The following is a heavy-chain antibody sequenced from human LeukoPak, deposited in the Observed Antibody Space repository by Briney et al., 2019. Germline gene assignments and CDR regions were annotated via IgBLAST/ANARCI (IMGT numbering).Heavy chain of an antibody. CDR1: GYTFTSYG. CDR2: ISAYNGNT. J-gene: IGHJ4*02. D-gene: IGHD1-26*01. Sequence: ASVKVSCKASGYTFTSYGINWVRQAPGQGLEWMGWISAYNGNTKSAQKVQGRVTMTSDTSASTAYMELRSLRSDDTAVYYCARSPSWGELPSPFDYWGQGTLVTVSS. CDR3: ARSPSWGELPSPFDY. V-gene: IGHV1-18*01.